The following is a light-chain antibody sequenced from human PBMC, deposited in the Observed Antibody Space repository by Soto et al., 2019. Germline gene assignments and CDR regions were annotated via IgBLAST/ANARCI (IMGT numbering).Light chain of an antibody. V-gene: IGKV1-39*01. CDR3: QQSYDTHSLI. J-gene: IGKJ4*01. CDR1: QSISNY. CDR2: TAS. Sequence: DIQMTQSPSSLSASVGDRVTITCRASQSISNYLNWYQQKPGKAPKLLIYTASTLQSGVPSRFSGSGSGTDFTLTISSLQPEDFATYYCQQSYDTHSLIFGGGTKVDIK.